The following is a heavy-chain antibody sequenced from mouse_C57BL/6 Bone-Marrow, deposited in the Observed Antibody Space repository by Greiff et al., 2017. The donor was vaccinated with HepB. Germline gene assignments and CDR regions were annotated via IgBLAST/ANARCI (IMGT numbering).Heavy chain of an antibody. Sequence: DVKLQESGPGLVKPSQSLSLTCSVTGYSITSCYYWNWIRQFPGNKLEWMGYISYDGSNNYNPSLKNRISITRDTSKNQFFLKLNSVTTEDTATYYCAKRTVVEGYWYFDVWGTGTTVTVSS. CDR2: ISYDGSN. CDR1: GYSITSCYY. V-gene: IGHV3-6*01. D-gene: IGHD1-1*01. J-gene: IGHJ1*03. CDR3: AKRTVVEGYWYFDV.